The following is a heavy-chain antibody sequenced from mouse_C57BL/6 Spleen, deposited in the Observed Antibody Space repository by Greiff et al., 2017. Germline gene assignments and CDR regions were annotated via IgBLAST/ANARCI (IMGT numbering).Heavy chain of an antibody. D-gene: IGHD1-1*02. Sequence: QVQLQQPGAELVKPGASVKLSCKASGYTFTSYWMHWVKQRPGQGLEWIGMIHPHSGSTNYNEKFKSKATLTVDKSSSTAYMQLSSLTSEDSAVYYCARMVANWDFDYWGQGTTLTVSS. CDR3: ARMVANWDFDY. J-gene: IGHJ2*01. CDR1: GYTFTSYW. V-gene: IGHV1-64*01. CDR2: IHPHSGST.